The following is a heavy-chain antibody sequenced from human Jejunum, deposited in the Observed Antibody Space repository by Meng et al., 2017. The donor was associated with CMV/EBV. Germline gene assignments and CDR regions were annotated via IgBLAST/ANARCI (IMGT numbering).Heavy chain of an antibody. CDR3: ARSGSAINGMDV. J-gene: IGHJ6*02. V-gene: IGHV1-69*10. CDR1: GGTFSSYA. CDR2: IIPILGIA. Sequence: ASGGTFSSYAISWVRQAPGQGLEWMGGIIPILGIANYAQKFQGRVTITADKSTSTAYMELSSLRSEDTAAYYCARSGSAINGMDVWGQGTTGTVSS. D-gene: IGHD3-3*01.